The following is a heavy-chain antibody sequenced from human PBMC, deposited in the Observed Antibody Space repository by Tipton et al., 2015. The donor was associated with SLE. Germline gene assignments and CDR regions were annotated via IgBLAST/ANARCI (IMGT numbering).Heavy chain of an antibody. V-gene: IGHV3-30-3*01. CDR1: GFTVSSNY. Sequence: SLRLSCAASGFTVSSNYMSWVRQAPGKGLEWVAVISYDGSNKYYADSVKGRFTISRDNSKNTVYLQMNSLRAEDTAVYYCARTLNWGQGTLVTVSS. D-gene: IGHD3-16*01. J-gene: IGHJ4*02. CDR2: ISYDGSNK. CDR3: ARTLN.